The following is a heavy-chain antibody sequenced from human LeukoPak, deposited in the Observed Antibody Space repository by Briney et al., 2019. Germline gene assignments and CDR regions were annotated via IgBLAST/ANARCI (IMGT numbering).Heavy chain of an antibody. V-gene: IGHV4-39*01. CDR2: VYYSGST. Sequence: PSETLSLTCTVSGGSISSSSYYWGWIRQPPGKGLEWIGSVYYSGSTYYNPSLKSRVTISVDTSKNQFSLKLSSVTAADTAVYYCASLKGYCSGGNCYLSYFDYWGQGTLVTVSS. J-gene: IGHJ4*02. CDR1: GGSISSSSYY. CDR3: ASLKGYCSGGNCYLSYFDY. D-gene: IGHD2-15*01.